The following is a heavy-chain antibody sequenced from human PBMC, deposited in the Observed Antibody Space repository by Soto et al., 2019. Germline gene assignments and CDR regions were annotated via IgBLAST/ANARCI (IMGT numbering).Heavy chain of an antibody. CDR1: GGTFSSYA. Sequence: QVQLVQSGAEVKQPGSSVKVSCKASGGTFSSYAISWVRQAPGQGLEWMGGIIPIFGTANYAQKFQGRVTITADESTSTAYMELSSLRSEDTAVYYCARGASSGKAYYYYYGMDVWGQGTTVTVSS. J-gene: IGHJ6*02. CDR2: IIPIFGTA. D-gene: IGHD6-19*01. CDR3: ARGASSGKAYYYYYGMDV. V-gene: IGHV1-69*01.